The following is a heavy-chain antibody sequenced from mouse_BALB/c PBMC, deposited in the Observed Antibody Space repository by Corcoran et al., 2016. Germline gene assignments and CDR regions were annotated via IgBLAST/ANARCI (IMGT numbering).Heavy chain of an antibody. CDR2: INTHSGVP. CDR1: GYTFTTAG. Sequence: QIQLVQSGPELKKPGETVRISCKASGYTFTTAGMQGVQKMPGKGLKWIGWINTHSGVPKYAEDFKGRFAFSLETSASTAYLQISNLKNEDTATYVCARYYGDWYFDVWGAGTTVTVSS. J-gene: IGHJ1*01. V-gene: IGHV9-4*02. CDR3: ARYYGDWYFDV. D-gene: IGHD1-1*02.